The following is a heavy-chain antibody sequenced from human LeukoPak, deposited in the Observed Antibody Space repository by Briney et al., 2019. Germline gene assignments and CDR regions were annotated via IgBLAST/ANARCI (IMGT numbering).Heavy chain of an antibody. Sequence: SETLSLTCAVYGGSSSGYYWSWIRQPPGKGLEWIGEINHSGSTNYNPSLKSRVTISVDTSKNQFSLKLSSVTAADTAVYYCAKDRPVAWGGFDYWGQGTLVTVSS. CDR2: INHSGST. CDR3: AKDRPVAWGGFDY. D-gene: IGHD3-16*01. J-gene: IGHJ4*02. V-gene: IGHV4-34*01. CDR1: GGSSSGYY.